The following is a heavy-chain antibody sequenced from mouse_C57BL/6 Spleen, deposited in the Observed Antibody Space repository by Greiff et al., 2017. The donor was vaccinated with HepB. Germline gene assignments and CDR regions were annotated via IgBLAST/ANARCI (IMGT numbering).Heavy chain of an antibody. Sequence: QVQLQQPGAELVMPGASVKLSCKASGYTFTSYWMHWVKQRPGQGLEWIGEIDPSDSYTNYNQKFKGKSTLTVDKSSSKAYMQLSSLTSEDSAVYYCAREDYGSRDYAMDYWGQGTSVTVSS. D-gene: IGHD1-1*01. J-gene: IGHJ4*01. CDR2: IDPSDSYT. CDR1: GYTFTSYW. V-gene: IGHV1-69*01. CDR3: AREDYGSRDYAMDY.